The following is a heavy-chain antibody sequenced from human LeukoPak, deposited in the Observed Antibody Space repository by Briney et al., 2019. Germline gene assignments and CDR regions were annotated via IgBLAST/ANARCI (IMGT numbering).Heavy chain of an antibody. CDR1: GDSISNSDYY. V-gene: IGHV4-39*01. Sequence: PSETLSLTCTVSGDSISNSDYYWGWLRQPPGKGLEWIALINYSGRTFYNPSLRSRVTISVDMSKNQFSLNLNSVTAADTAVYYCARRRKDLNWFDPWGQGTLVTVSS. CDR3: ARRRKDLNWFDP. CDR2: INYSGRT. J-gene: IGHJ5*02.